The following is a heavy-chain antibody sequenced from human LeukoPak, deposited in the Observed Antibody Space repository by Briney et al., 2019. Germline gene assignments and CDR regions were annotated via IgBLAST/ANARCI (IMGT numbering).Heavy chain of an antibody. CDR2: IYYSGST. Sequence: NPSETLSLTCTVSGGSISSYYWSWIRQPPGKGLEWIGYIYYSGSTNYNPSLKSRVTISVDTSKNQFSLKLSSVTAADTAVYYCARAGTGIAAAGDGFDDWGQGTLVTVSS. J-gene: IGHJ4*02. V-gene: IGHV4-59*01. CDR1: GGSISSYY. CDR3: ARAGTGIAAAGDGFDD. D-gene: IGHD6-13*01.